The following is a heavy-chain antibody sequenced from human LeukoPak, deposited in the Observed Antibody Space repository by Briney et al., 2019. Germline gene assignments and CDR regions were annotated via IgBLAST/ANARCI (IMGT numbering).Heavy chain of an antibody. V-gene: IGHV3-21*01. CDR1: GFTFSSYR. D-gene: IGHD2/OR15-2a*01. Sequence: GGSLRLSCAASGFTFSSYRMNWVRQAPGKGLEWVSSISSGSGYIYYADSVKGRFTISRDNAKSSLYLQMNSLRAEDTALYYCARDLLYCTSSSCPFEYWGQGTLVTVSS. J-gene: IGHJ4*02. CDR3: ARDLLYCTSSSCPFEY. CDR2: ISSGSGYI.